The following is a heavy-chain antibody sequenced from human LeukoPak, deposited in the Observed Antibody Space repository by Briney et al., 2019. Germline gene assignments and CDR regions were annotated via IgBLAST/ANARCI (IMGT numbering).Heavy chain of an antibody. Sequence: GGSLRLSCAASGLTVSRNYMSWVRQAPGKGLESVSVIYSGGSTYYADSVRGRFTISRDNSKNTLYLQMNSLRVEDTAVYYCARDRGDYGGHFDYWGQGTLVTVSS. D-gene: IGHD4-17*01. CDR1: GLTVSRNY. V-gene: IGHV3-53*01. CDR2: IYSGGST. J-gene: IGHJ4*02. CDR3: ARDRGDYGGHFDY.